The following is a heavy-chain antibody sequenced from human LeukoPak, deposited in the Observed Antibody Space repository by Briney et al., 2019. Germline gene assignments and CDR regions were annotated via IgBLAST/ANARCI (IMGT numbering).Heavy chain of an antibody. CDR2: IYYSGST. V-gene: IGHV4-39*07. CDR1: GGSISSSSYY. Sequence: PSETLSLTCTVSGGSISSSSYYWGWIRQPPGKGLEWIGSIYYSGSTYYNPSLKSRVTISVDTSKNQFSLKLSSVTAADTAVYYCARVPLGGNWFDPWCQGTLVTVSS. CDR3: ARVPLGGNWFDP. J-gene: IGHJ5*02. D-gene: IGHD3-16*01.